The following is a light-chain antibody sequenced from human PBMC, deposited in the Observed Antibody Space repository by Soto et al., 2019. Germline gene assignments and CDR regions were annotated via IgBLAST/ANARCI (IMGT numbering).Light chain of an antibody. V-gene: IGLV2-14*01. Sequence: QSALTQPASVSGSPGQSITISCTGTSSDVGGYNYVSWYQQHPGKAPKLMIYEVSNRPSGVSNRFSGSKSGNTASLTISGLQAEDEADYSCSSYTSRSPLVFGTGTKLTVL. CDR1: SSDVGGYNY. J-gene: IGLJ1*01. CDR3: SSYTSRSPLV. CDR2: EVS.